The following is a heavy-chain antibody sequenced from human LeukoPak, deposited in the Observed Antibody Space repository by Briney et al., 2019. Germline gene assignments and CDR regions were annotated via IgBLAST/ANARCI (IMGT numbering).Heavy chain of an antibody. CDR2: ISSSGSTI. D-gene: IGHD6-19*01. CDR3: AKAGLSGWGPYYFDY. Sequence: GGSLRLSCAASGFTFSDYYMSWIRQAPGKGLEWVSYISSSGSTIYYADSVKGRFTISRDNAKNSLYLQMNSLRAEDTAVYYCAKAGLSGWGPYYFDYWGQGTLVTVSS. CDR1: GFTFSDYY. J-gene: IGHJ4*02. V-gene: IGHV3-11*01.